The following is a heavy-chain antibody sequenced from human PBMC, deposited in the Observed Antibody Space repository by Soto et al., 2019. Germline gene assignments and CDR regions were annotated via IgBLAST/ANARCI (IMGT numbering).Heavy chain of an antibody. Sequence: ASVKVSCKASGYTFTSYAMHWVRQAPGQRLEWMGWINPNSGGTNYAQKFQGWVTMTRDTSISTAYMELSRLRSDDTAVYYWARRRWLQWGGGFDYWGQGTLVTVS. D-gene: IGHD2-2*01. CDR3: ARRRWLQWGGGFDY. CDR1: GYTFTSYA. J-gene: IGHJ4*02. CDR2: INPNSGGT. V-gene: IGHV1-2*04.